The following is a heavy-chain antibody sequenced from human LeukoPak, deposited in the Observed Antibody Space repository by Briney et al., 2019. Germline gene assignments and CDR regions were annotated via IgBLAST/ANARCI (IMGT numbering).Heavy chain of an antibody. CDR1: GFMVSSNY. Sequence: GGSLRLSCAASGFMVSSNYINWVGQAPGKGLEWVSLIYSGGSTYYADSVKGRFTISRDNSKNTLYLQMNSLRADDTAVYYCAGGPTTFAYWGQGTLVTVSS. CDR2: IYSGGST. D-gene: IGHD1-14*01. J-gene: IGHJ4*02. V-gene: IGHV3-53*01. CDR3: AGGPTTFAY.